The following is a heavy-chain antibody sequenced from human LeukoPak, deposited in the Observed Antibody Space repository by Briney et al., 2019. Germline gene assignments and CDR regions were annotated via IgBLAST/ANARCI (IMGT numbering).Heavy chain of an antibody. CDR3: ARAGYDY. CDR1: GFTFRSDA. Sequence: GGSLRLSCAASGFTFRSDAMSWVRQAPGKGLEWVANIKQDGSEKYYVDSMKGRFTISRDNAKNSLYLQMNSLRAEDTAVYYCARAGYDYWGQGTLVTVSS. CDR2: IKQDGSEK. V-gene: IGHV3-7*01. D-gene: IGHD5-12*01. J-gene: IGHJ4*02.